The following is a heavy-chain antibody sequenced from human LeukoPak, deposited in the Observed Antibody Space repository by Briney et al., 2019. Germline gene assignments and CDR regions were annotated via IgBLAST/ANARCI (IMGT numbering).Heavy chain of an antibody. CDR2: IYYSGST. J-gene: IGHJ4*02. D-gene: IGHD6-13*01. Sequence: SETLSLTCTVSGGSISSSSYYWGWIRQPPGKGLEWIGSIYYSGSTYYNPSLKSRVTISVDTSKNQFSLKLSSVTAADTAVYYCARVRRIAAAGKGNFDYWGQGTLVTVSS. CDR3: ARVRRIAAAGKGNFDY. V-gene: IGHV4-39*07. CDR1: GGSISSSSYY.